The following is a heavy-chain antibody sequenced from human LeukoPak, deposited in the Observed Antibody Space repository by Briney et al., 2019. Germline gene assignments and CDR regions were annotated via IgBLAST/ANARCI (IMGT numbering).Heavy chain of an antibody. CDR3: ARRVYRGRYCSGGSCYSEPGRPNWFDP. J-gene: IGHJ5*02. CDR2: IYYSGST. V-gene: IGHV4-39*01. D-gene: IGHD2-15*01. Sequence: SETLSLTCTVSGGSISSSSYYWGWIRQPPGKGLEWIGSIYYSGSTYYNPSLKSRVTISVATSKNRFSLKLSSVTAADTAVYYCARRVYRGRYCSGGSCYSEPGRPNWFDPWGQGTLVTVSS. CDR1: GGSISSSSYY.